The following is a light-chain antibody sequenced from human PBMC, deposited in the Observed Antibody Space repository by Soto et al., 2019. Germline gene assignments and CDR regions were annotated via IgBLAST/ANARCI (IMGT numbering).Light chain of an antibody. Sequence: EIVLTQSPATLSLSPGERATLSCRASQSVSSYLAWYQQKPGQAPRLLIYDASNRATGTPARFSGSGSGTDFTLTISSLEPEDFAVYYCQQRRNWHRKFGKGTKVDIX. CDR2: DAS. CDR1: QSVSSY. J-gene: IGKJ1*01. V-gene: IGKV3-11*01. CDR3: QQRRNWHRK.